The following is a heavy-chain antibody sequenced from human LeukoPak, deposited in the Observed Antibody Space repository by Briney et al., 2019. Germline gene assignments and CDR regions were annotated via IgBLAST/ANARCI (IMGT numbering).Heavy chain of an antibody. CDR3: ATDRPWRGVY. Sequence: GGSPRLSCAASGFPFSNAWMNWVRQAPGKGLEWVGRIKTKTDGGTIDYAGPVKGRFTISRDDSKNTLYLQMNSLKTEDTAVYYCATDRPWRGVYWGQGTLVTVSS. V-gene: IGHV3-15*01. J-gene: IGHJ4*02. CDR2: IKTKTDGGTI. CDR1: GFPFSNAW. D-gene: IGHD3-10*01.